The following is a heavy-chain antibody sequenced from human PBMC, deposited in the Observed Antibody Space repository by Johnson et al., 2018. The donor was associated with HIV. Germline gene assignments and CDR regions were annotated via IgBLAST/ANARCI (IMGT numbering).Heavy chain of an antibody. CDR2: ISWHSGSI. CDR1: GFTFDDYA. Sequence: VQLVESGGGLVQPGRSLRLSCAASGFTFDDYAMHWVRQAPGKGLEWVSGISWHSGSIGYADSVKGRFTISRDNAKNTLYLQMNSLRAEDTAVYYCAREGTGNAFDIWGQGTMVTVSS. D-gene: IGHD7-27*01. V-gene: IGHV3-9*01. CDR3: AREGTGNAFDI. J-gene: IGHJ3*02.